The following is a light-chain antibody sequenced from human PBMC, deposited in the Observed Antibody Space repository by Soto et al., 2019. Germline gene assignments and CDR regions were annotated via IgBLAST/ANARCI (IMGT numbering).Light chain of an antibody. CDR2: DVS. Sequence: EIVLTQSPATLSLSPGERATLSCRASQGVSTFLAWYQQLPGQAPRLLIYDVSNRATGVPARFSGSGSGTDFTLTISSLEPEDFAVYYCQQRSNWPTITFGQGTRLEIK. J-gene: IGKJ5*01. V-gene: IGKV3-11*01. CDR3: QQRSNWPTIT. CDR1: QGVSTF.